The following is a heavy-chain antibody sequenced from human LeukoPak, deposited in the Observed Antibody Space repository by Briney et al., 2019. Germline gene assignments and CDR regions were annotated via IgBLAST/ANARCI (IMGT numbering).Heavy chain of an antibody. CDR2: INPNSGGT. D-gene: IGHD2-15*01. V-gene: IGHV1-2*02. CDR3: ARVSAVVDFDY. J-gene: IGHJ4*02. CDR1: GYTFTGYY. Sequence: GASVTVSCKASGYTFTGYYTHWVRQAPGQGLEWMGWINPNSGGTNYAQKFQGRVTMTRDTSISTAYMELSRLRSDGTAVYYCARVSAVVDFDYWGQGTLVTVSS.